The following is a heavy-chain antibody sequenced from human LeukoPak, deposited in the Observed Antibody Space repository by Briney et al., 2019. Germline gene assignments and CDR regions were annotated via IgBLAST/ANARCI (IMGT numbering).Heavy chain of an antibody. V-gene: IGHV4-38-2*02. Sequence: SETLSLTCTVSGYSISSGYYWGWIRQPPGKGLEWIGSIYHSGSTYYNPSLKSRVTISVDTSKNQFSLKLSSVTAADTAVYYCARSKNADYYYDSEGYFDYWGQGTLVTVSS. CDR2: IYHSGST. D-gene: IGHD3-22*01. CDR1: GYSISSGYY. CDR3: ARSKNADYYYDSEGYFDY. J-gene: IGHJ4*02.